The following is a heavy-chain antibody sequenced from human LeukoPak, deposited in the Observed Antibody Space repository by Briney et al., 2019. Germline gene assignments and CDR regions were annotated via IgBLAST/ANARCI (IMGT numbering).Heavy chain of an antibody. V-gene: IGHV3-64D*09. CDR3: VKAASSTLDY. D-gene: IGHD2-2*01. J-gene: IGHJ4*02. CDR1: GFTFSSYA. CDR2: ISSNGGST. Sequence: GGSLRLSCAASGFTFSSYAMHWVRQAPGKGLEYVSAISSNGGSTYYADSVKGRFTISRDNSKNTLYLQMSSLRAEDTAVYYCVKAASSTLDYWGQGTLVTVSS.